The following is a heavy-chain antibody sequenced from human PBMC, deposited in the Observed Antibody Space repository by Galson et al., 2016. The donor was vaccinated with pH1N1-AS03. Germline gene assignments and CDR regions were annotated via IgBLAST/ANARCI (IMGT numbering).Heavy chain of an antibody. D-gene: IGHD4/OR15-4a*01. CDR3: ARVSDGLTGYYYAMDV. J-gene: IGHJ6*02. CDR1: GYTFTSYY. V-gene: IGHV1-46*01. Sequence: SVKVSCKASGYTFTSYYIHWVRQAPGQGREWMGLIDPSNGNTNYAQKFQGRVTMTRDTSTSTVYMELSSLRSDDTAVYSCARVSDGLTGYYYAMDVWGQGTTVTASS. CDR2: IDPSNGNT.